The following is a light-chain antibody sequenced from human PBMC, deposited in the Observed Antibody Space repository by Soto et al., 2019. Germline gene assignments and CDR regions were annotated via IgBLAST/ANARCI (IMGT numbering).Light chain of an antibody. CDR3: QQYASSPLT. CDR2: GAS. Sequence: EIVLTQSPGTLSLSPGVRATLSCRASQSVGRNYLAWYQQKAGQAPRLLIHGASSRATGIPDRFSGSGSGTDFTLTISRLEPEDFAVFYCQQYASSPLTFGGGTKVEIK. V-gene: IGKV3-20*01. CDR1: QSVGRNY. J-gene: IGKJ4*01.